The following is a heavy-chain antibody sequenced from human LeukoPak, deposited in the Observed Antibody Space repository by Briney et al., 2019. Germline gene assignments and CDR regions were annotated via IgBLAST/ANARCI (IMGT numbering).Heavy chain of an antibody. CDR2: IIPILGIA. D-gene: IGHD3-22*01. V-gene: IGHV1-69*04. Sequence: SVKVSCKASGGTFSSYAISWVRQAPGQGLEWMGRIIPILGIANYAQRFQGRVTITADKSTSTAYMELSSLRSEDTAVYYCARDWDYDSSGFLDYWGQGTLVTVSS. J-gene: IGHJ4*02. CDR1: GGTFSSYA. CDR3: ARDWDYDSSGFLDY.